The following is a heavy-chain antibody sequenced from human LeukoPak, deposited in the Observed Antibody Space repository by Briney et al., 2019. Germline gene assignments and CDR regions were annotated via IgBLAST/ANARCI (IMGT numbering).Heavy chain of an antibody. Sequence: PSETLSLTCAVYGGSFSGYYLSWIRQPPGKGLEWIGEINHSGSTNYNPSLKSRVTISVDTSKNQFSLKLSSVTAADTAVYYCARSSYGARRGVWGKGTTVTVSS. CDR1: GGSFSGYY. CDR2: INHSGST. J-gene: IGHJ6*04. CDR3: ARSSYGARRGV. D-gene: IGHD4-17*01. V-gene: IGHV4-34*01.